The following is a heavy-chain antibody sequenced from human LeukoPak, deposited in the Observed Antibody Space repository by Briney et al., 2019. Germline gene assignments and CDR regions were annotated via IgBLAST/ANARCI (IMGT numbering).Heavy chain of an antibody. CDR1: GGSISSSSYY. J-gene: IGHJ3*02. V-gene: IGHV4-39*01. CDR3: ARQSPSDAFDI. Sequence: SETLSLTCTVSGGSISSSSYYWGWIRQPPGKGLEWSGSIYYSGSTYYNPSLKSRFTISVDTSKNQFSLKLSSVTAADTAVYYCARQSPSDAFDIWGQGTMVTVSS. D-gene: IGHD2-2*01. CDR2: IYYSGST.